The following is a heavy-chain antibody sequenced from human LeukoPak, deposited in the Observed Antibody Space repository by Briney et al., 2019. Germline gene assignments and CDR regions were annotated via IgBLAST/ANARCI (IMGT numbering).Heavy chain of an antibody. CDR2: IIPIFGKA. D-gene: IGHD6-13*01. J-gene: IGHJ5*02. CDR1: GGTFSSYA. Sequence: GASVKVSCKGSGGTFSSYAISWVRQAPGQGLEWMGGIIPIFGKANNAQKFPGRVTITADESTSTAYMELSSLTSEDTAVYYCARDRGIAAAGTGNWFDPWGQGTLVTVSS. V-gene: IGHV1-69*13. CDR3: ARDRGIAAAGTGNWFDP.